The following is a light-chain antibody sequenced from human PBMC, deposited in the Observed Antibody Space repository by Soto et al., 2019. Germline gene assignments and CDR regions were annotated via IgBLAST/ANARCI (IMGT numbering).Light chain of an antibody. J-gene: IGLJ3*02. V-gene: IGLV4-69*02. CDR2: LNSDGSH. Sequence: QPVLTQSPSASASLGASVKLTCTLSSRHSTYTIAWHQQQPAKGPRYLMKLNSDGSHSKGDGIPDRFSGSSSGAERYLTISSLQSEDEADYYCQTWGTGIRVFGGGTKVTVL. CDR3: QTWGTGIRV. CDR1: SRHSTYT.